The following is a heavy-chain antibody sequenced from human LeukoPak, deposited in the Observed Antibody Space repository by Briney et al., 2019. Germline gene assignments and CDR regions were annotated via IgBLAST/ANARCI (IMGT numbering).Heavy chain of an antibody. J-gene: IGHJ3*02. CDR3: ARDSVAGTDAFDI. Sequence: GGSLRLSCAASGFTFSSYGMHWVRQAPGKGLEWVAFIRYDGSNKYYADSVKGRFTISRDNSKNTLYLQMNSLRAEDTALYYCARDSVAGTDAFDIWGQGTMVTVSS. D-gene: IGHD6-19*01. V-gene: IGHV3-30*02. CDR1: GFTFSSYG. CDR2: IRYDGSNK.